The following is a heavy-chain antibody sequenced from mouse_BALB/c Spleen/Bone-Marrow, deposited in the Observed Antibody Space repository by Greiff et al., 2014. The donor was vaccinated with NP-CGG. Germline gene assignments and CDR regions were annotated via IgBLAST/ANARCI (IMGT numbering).Heavy chain of an antibody. CDR3: ARLGYYDYHDN. D-gene: IGHD1-1*01. CDR2: INPGSSTI. Sequence: EVQLEESGGGLVQPGGSLNLACVASGFDFGRYWMSWARQAPGKGLEWIGEINPGSSTINYSPSLKDKSIMSRDNAKNTLYLQMRKVRSEATALYYCARLGYYDYHDNWGQGTTLTVSS. V-gene: IGHV4-2*02. J-gene: IGHJ2*01. CDR1: GFDFGRYW.